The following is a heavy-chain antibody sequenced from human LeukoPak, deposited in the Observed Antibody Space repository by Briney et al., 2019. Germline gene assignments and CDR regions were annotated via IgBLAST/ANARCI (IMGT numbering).Heavy chain of an antibody. D-gene: IGHD5-24*01. V-gene: IGHV4-34*01. J-gene: IGHJ4*02. CDR3: ARDLRTVEVATMPNVPGY. CDR1: GGSFSDYY. Sequence: SETLSLTCAVYGGSFSDYYWSWIRQPPGKGLEWIGEINHSGTTNYNPSLKSRVTISVDTSKNQFSLKLSSVTAADTAVYYCARDLRTVEVATMPNVPGYWGQGTLVTVSS. CDR2: INHSGTT.